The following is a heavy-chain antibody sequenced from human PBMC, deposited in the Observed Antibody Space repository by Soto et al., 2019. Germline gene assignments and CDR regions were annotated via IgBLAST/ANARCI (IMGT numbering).Heavy chain of an antibody. D-gene: IGHD1-26*01. CDR1: GFTFSSYA. CDR3: AKPFIAWGPSNWFDP. CDR2: ISGSGGST. V-gene: IGHV3-23*01. Sequence: GGSLRLSSAASGFTFSSYAMSWVRQAPGKGLEWVSAISGSGGSTYYADSVKGRFTISRDNSKNTLYLQMNSLRAEDTAVYYCAKPFIAWGPSNWFDPWGQGTLVTVSS. J-gene: IGHJ5*02.